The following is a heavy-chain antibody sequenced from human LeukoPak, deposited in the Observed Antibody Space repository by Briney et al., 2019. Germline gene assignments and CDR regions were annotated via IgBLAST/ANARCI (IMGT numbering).Heavy chain of an antibody. CDR3: ARADPISGTYSPFDY. CDR2: IYYSGNT. CDR1: GGSISSYY. J-gene: IGHJ4*02. Sequence: PSETLSLTCTVSGGSISSYYWSWLRQPPGKGLEWIGYIYYSGNTNYNPSLKSRVTISVDTSKNQFSLKLNSVTAADTAVYYCARADPISGTYSPFDYWGQGTLVTVSS. V-gene: IGHV4-59*01. D-gene: IGHD1-26*01.